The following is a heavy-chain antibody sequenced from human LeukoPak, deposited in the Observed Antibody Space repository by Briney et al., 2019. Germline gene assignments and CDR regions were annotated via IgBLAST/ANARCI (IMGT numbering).Heavy chain of an antibody. D-gene: IGHD1-26*01. CDR2: ANPTSGRA. V-gene: IGHV1-46*01. Sequence: ASVKVSCKASGYTFTASYLHWVRQAPGLGLEWMGMANPTSGRANYAQKFRGRVTMTRDTSTSTVYMELTSLRSEDTAVCYCAREPTSGSCYFDYWGLGTLVTVSS. CDR3: AREPTSGSCYFDY. CDR1: GYTFTASY. J-gene: IGHJ4*02.